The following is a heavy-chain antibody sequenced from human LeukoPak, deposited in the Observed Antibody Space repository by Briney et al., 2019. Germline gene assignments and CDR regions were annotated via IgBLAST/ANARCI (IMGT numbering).Heavy chain of an antibody. CDR3: GRVQKTLTGGTPDY. Sequence: PGGSLRLSCAASGFTFSTFWMTWVRQAPGKGLEWVANINQDGSEKDYVDSVKGRFTISRDNVKNSLYLQVNSLRDDDTAVYYCGRVQKTLTGGTPDYWGQGTLVTVSS. V-gene: IGHV3-7*01. J-gene: IGHJ4*02. D-gene: IGHD7-27*01. CDR1: GFTFSTFW. CDR2: INQDGSEK.